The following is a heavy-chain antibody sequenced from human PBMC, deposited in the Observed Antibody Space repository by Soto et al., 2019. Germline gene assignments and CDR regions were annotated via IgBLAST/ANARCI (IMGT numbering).Heavy chain of an antibody. CDR2: IYYSGST. CDR1: GGSISSYY. CDR3: ARSGVTIFEVVIGTSYGMDV. D-gene: IGHD3-3*01. J-gene: IGHJ6*02. V-gene: IGHV4-59*13. Sequence: ETLSLTCTGSGGSISSYYWSWSRQPPGKGLEWIGYIYYSGSTNYNPSLKSRVTISVDTSKNQFSLKLSSVTAADTAVYYCARSGVTIFEVVIGTSYGMDVWAQGTTVTVSS.